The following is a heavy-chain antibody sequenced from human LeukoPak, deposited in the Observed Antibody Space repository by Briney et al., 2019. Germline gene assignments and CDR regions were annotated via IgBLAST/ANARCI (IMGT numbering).Heavy chain of an antibody. V-gene: IGHV4-39*07. CDR3: ARVRFGEGFYFDY. J-gene: IGHJ4*02. CDR2: IYSSGNT. CDR1: GASISSSNYY. D-gene: IGHD3-10*01. Sequence: SETLSLTCAVSGASISSSNYYWGWVRQSPGKGLEWIGNIYSSGNTYYNASLKSRVTMYIDTSKNQFSLKLSSVTAADTAVYYCARVRFGEGFYFDYWGQGTLVTVSS.